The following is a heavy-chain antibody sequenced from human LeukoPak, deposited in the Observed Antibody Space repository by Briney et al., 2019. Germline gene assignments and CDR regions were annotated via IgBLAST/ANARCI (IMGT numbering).Heavy chain of an antibody. CDR2: INPSGGST. V-gene: IGHV1-46*01. CDR3: AISYYDSSGYYYSFDY. J-gene: IGHJ4*02. Sequence: VASVKVSCKASGYTFTSYYMHWVRQAPGQGLEWMGIINPSGGSTNYAQKFQGRVTITADESTSTAYMELSSLRSEDTAVYYCAISYYDSSGYYYSFDYWGQGTLVTVSS. D-gene: IGHD3-22*01. CDR1: GYTFTSYY.